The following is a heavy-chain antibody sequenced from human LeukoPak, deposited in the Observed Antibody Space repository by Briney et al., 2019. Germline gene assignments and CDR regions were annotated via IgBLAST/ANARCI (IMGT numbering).Heavy chain of an antibody. Sequence: ASVKVSFTASGYTFTAYYMHWVRQAPGQGLEGMGWINPNSGGKSYAQKFQGRVTMTRDTSISTAYMELSRLRSDDTAVYYGARDKYDFWSGEYYYYMDVWGKGTTVTVSS. J-gene: IGHJ6*03. CDR1: GYTFTAYY. V-gene: IGHV1-2*02. CDR2: INPNSGGK. D-gene: IGHD3-3*01. CDR3: ARDKYDFWSGEYYYYMDV.